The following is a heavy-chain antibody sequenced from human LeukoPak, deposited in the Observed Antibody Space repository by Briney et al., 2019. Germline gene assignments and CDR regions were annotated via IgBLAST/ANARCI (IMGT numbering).Heavy chain of an antibody. CDR3: ERERRFSGYEIN. Sequence: PSETLSLTCSVSGGSLSNYYWSWIRQPPGKGLEWIGYLYYSGSTNYNPSLKSRVTISDATTKNQFSLILSLKTAAEAVVYYCERERRFSGYEINWGQGTLVTVSS. J-gene: IGHJ4*02. CDR1: GGSLSNYY. D-gene: IGHD5-12*01. V-gene: IGHV4-59*01. CDR2: LYYSGST.